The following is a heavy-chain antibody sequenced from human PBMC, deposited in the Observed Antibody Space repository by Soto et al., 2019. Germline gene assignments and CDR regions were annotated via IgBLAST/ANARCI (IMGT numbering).Heavy chain of an antibody. CDR1: GGSFSGYY. J-gene: IGHJ3*02. Sequence: QVQLQQWGAGLLKPSETLSLTCAVYGGSFSGYYWSWIRQPPGKGLEWIGEINHSGSTNYNPSLKSRVTISVDTSKNQFSLKLSSVTAADTAVYYCGRWDIYCSSTSCYAFDIWGQGTMVTVSS. CDR2: INHSGST. V-gene: IGHV4-34*01. CDR3: GRWDIYCSSTSCYAFDI. D-gene: IGHD2-2*01.